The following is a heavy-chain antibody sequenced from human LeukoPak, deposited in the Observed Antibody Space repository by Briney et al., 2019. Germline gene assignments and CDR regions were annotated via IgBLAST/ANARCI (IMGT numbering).Heavy chain of an antibody. Sequence: GGTLRLSCAASGFTFSKFAMSWVRQARGKALEWVSTISGSGGSTVYADSVKGRFPITRDNSKNTLFLQMNSLRAEDTAIYYCAKAGSSGWSSSGGDYWGQGSLVTVSS. V-gene: IGHV3-23*01. J-gene: IGHJ4*02. CDR1: GFTFSKFA. CDR3: AKAGSSGWSSSGGDY. CDR2: ISGSGGST. D-gene: IGHD6-19*01.